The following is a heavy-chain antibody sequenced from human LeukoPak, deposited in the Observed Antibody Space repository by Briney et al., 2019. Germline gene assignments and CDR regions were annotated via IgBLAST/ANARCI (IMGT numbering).Heavy chain of an antibody. CDR3: ARVDSSSCRTRCAFDI. J-gene: IGHJ3*02. CDR1: GFTFSSYA. V-gene: IGHV3-23*01. Sequence: PGGSLRLSCAASGFTFSSYAMGWVRQAPGKGLEWVSAISGSGGSTFYAQKFQGRVTMTRDTSTSTVYMELSSLRSEDTAVYYCARVDSSSCRTRCAFDIWGQGTMVTVSS. CDR2: ISGSGGST. D-gene: IGHD6-13*01.